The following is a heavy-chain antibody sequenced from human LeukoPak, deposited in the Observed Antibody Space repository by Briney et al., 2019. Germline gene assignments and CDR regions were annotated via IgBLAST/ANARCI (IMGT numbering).Heavy chain of an antibody. J-gene: IGHJ4*02. CDR3: ARDFIGDYYFDY. V-gene: IGHV3-21*01. CDR1: GFTFRTYS. CDR2: IRSNSNYI. D-gene: IGHD3-16*01. Sequence: GGSLRLSCAASGFTFRTYSLNWVRQAPGKGLEWVSSIRSNSNYIYYADSVKGRSTTSRDNAKNSLYLQMNSLRVEDTAVYYCARDFIGDYYFDYWGQGTLVTVSS.